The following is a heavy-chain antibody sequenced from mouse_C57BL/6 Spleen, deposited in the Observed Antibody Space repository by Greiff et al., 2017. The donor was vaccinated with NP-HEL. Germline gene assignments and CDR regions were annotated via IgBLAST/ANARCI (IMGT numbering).Heavy chain of an antibody. CDR2: INPNNGGT. V-gene: IGHV1-22*01. D-gene: IGHD4-1*01. CDR3: AIDWDEAMDY. J-gene: IGHJ4*01. CDR1: GYTFTDYN. Sequence: VQLQQSGPELVKPGASVKMSCKASGYTFTDYNMHWVKQSHGKSLEWIGYINPNNGGTSYNQKSKGKATLTVNKSSSTAYMERRSLTSEDSAVYYCAIDWDEAMDYWGQGASVTVSS.